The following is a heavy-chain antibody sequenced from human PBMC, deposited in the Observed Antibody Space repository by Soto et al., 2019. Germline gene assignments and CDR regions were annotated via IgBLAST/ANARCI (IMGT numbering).Heavy chain of an antibody. D-gene: IGHD2-15*01. CDR1: GYTFTSYG. V-gene: IGHV1-18*04. CDR3: ARDLEVVVVAANYFGY. Sequence: QVQLVQSGAEVKKPGASVKVSCKASGYTFTSYGISWVRQAPGQGLEWMGWISAYNGNTNYAQKLKGRVTMTTDTSTSTADMELRSLRSADTAVYYCARDLEVVVVAANYFGYWSPGTLVTVSS. CDR2: ISAYNGNT. J-gene: IGHJ4*02.